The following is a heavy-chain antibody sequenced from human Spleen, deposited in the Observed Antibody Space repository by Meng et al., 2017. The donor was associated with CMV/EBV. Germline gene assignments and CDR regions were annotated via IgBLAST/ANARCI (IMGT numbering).Heavy chain of an antibody. CDR1: GFTFSSYS. V-gene: IGHV3-21*01. D-gene: IGHD4-11*01. CDR3: ARELGTVTTNAGY. J-gene: IGHJ4*02. CDR2: ISSSSSYI. Sequence: GESLKISCAASGFTFSSYSMNWVRQAPGKGLEWVSSISSSSSYIYYADSVKGRFTISRDNAKNSLYLQMNSLRAEDTAVYYCARELGTVTTNAGYWGQGTLVTVSS.